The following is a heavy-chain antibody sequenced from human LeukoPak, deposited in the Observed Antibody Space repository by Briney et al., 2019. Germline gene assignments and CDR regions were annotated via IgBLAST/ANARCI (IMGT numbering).Heavy chain of an antibody. CDR3: AKGLLYYYYMDV. CDR2: ISHDGSNK. CDR1: GFTFSSYG. V-gene: IGHV3-30*18. Sequence: GGSLRLSCAASGFTFSSYGMHWVRQAPGKGLEWVAVISHDGSNKHYADSVKGRFTISRDNSKNTLYLQMNSLRAEDTAVYYCAKGLLYYYYMDVWGKGTTVTVSS. D-gene: IGHD2-21*01. J-gene: IGHJ6*03.